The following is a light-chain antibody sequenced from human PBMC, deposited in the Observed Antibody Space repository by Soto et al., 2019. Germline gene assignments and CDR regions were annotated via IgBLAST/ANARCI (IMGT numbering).Light chain of an antibody. CDR3: QQYNSNWT. CDR2: KAS. Sequence: DIQMTQSPSTLSASVGDRVTITCRASQSISSWLAWYQQKPGKAPKLLIYKASSLERGVPSRFSGSGSGTEFTLTISSLQPDDFATYYCQQYNSNWTFGQGIKVEIK. CDR1: QSISSW. V-gene: IGKV1-5*03. J-gene: IGKJ1*01.